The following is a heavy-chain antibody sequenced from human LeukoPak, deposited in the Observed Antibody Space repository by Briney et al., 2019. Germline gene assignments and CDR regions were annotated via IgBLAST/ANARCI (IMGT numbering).Heavy chain of an antibody. D-gene: IGHD6-6*01. CDR2: IYYSGNT. V-gene: IGHV4-39*01. Sequence: SETLSLTCTVSGGSFSSSGYYWVWIRQPPGKGLVWIGSIYYSGNTYYNPSLKGRVTMSVDTSKKQCSLSLTSVTAADTAVYYCARHGRAARPPDYGGQGALVTVS. CDR1: GGSFSSSGYY. J-gene: IGHJ4*02. CDR3: ARHGRAARPPDY.